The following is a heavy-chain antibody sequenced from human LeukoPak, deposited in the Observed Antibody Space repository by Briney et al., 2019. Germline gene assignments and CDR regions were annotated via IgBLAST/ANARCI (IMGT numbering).Heavy chain of an antibody. CDR3: AKEMATMNAFDI. Sequence: PGGSLRLSCAASGFTVSSNYMSWVGQAPGKGLEWASVIYSGGSTDYKDSVKDRFIISRDNSKNKLYLQMNSLRDEDTAVYYCAKEMATMNAFDIWGQGTMVTVSS. D-gene: IGHD5-24*01. CDR1: GFTVSSNY. V-gene: IGHV3-66*01. CDR2: IYSGGST. J-gene: IGHJ3*02.